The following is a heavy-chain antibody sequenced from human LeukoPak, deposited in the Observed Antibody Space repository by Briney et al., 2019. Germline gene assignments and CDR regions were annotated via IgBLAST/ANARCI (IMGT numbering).Heavy chain of an antibody. Sequence: PGGSLRLSCAASGFTFSSYAMSWVRQAPGKGLEWVSAISGSGGSTYYADSVKGRFTISRDNSKNTLYLQMNSLRAEDTAVYYCAKGPSSSWTVNWFDPWGQGTLVTVSS. CDR2: ISGSGGST. J-gene: IGHJ5*02. V-gene: IGHV3-23*01. CDR1: GFTFSSYA. D-gene: IGHD6-13*01. CDR3: AKGPSSSWTVNWFDP.